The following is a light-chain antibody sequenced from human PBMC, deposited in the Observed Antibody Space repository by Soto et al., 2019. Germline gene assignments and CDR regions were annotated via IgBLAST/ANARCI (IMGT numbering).Light chain of an antibody. V-gene: IGLV2-23*02. CDR2: EVS. Sequence: QSALTQPASVSGSPGQSITISCTGTNSDVGSYNLVSWYQQHPGKAPKVIIYEVSERPSGVSDRFSGSKSGNTASLMISGLKAEDEADYYCCSYAGSSTQSYVFGSGPKLTVL. J-gene: IGLJ1*01. CDR3: CSYAGSSTQSYV. CDR1: NSDVGSYNL.